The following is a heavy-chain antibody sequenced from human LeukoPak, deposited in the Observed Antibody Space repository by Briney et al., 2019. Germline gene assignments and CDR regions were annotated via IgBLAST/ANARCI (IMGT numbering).Heavy chain of an antibody. D-gene: IGHD3-9*01. CDR3: ARDANYDILTGPRGRWFDP. J-gene: IGHJ5*02. CDR1: GGSISSGSYY. V-gene: IGHV4-61*02. CDR2: IYTSGST. Sequence: SETLSLTCTVSGGSISSGSYYWSWIRQPAGKGLEWIGRIYTSGSTTYNPSLKSRVTISVDTSKNQFSVKLSSVTAADTAVYYCARDANYDILTGPRGRWFDPWGQGTLVTVSS.